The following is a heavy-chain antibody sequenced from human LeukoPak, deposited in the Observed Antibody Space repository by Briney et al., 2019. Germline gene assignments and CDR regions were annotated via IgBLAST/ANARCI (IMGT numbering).Heavy chain of an antibody. CDR3: AKGLSPAMVRGVFDY. CDR2: IRYDGSNK. D-gene: IGHD3-10*01. V-gene: IGHV3-30*02. J-gene: IGHJ4*02. CDR1: GFTFSSYG. Sequence: GGSLRLSCAASGFTFSSYGMHWVRQAPGKGLEWVAFIRYDGSNKYYADSVKGRFTISRDNSKNTLYLQMTSLRAEDTAVYYCAKGLSPAMVRGVFDYWGQGTLVTVSS.